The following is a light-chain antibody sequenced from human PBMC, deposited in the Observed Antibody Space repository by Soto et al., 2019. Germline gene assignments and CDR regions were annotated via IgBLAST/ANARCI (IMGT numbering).Light chain of an antibody. CDR2: LAS. CDR1: QSLLHSDGYNY. V-gene: IGKV2-28*01. Sequence: EIVMPQSPLSLPVTPGEPASISCRSSQSLLHSDGYNYLAWYLQKPGHSPQLLIDLASSRASGVPDRFSGSGSGTDFTLQISRVEAEDVGVYYCMQALPTPTFGGGAKVEI. CDR3: MQALPTPT. J-gene: IGKJ4*01.